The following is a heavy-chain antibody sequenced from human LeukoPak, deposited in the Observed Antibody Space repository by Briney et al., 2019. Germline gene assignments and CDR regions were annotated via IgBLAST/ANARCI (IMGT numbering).Heavy chain of an antibody. CDR3: AGLGASGNGYLSWFDP. J-gene: IGHJ5*02. V-gene: IGHV4-59*01. CDR1: GGSISTYY. D-gene: IGHD3-22*01. CDR2: IYYSGNS. Sequence: SETLSLTCTASGGSISTYYWSWIRQPPGKGLEWIGYIYYSGNSNYNPSLKSRVTISVDTSKNQFSLKLSSVTAADTAVYYCAGLGASGNGYLSWFDPWGQGTLVTVSS.